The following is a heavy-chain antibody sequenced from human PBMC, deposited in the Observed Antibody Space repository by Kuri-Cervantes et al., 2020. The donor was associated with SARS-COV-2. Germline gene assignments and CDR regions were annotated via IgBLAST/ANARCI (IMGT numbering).Heavy chain of an antibody. J-gene: IGHJ6*02. CDR2: INPSGGST. V-gene: IGHV1-46*01. CDR3: ARDIVAVVAATYYYYYGMDV. D-gene: IGHD2-15*01. Sequence: ASVKVSCKASGYTFTSYGISWVRQAPGQGLEWMGIINPSGGSTSYAQKFQGRVTMTRDTSTSTVYMELSSLRSEDTAVYYCARDIVAVVAATYYYYYGMDVWGQGTTVTVSS. CDR1: GYTFTSYG.